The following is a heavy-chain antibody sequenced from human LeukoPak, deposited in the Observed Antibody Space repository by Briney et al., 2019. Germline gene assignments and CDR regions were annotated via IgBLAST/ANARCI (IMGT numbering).Heavy chain of an antibody. CDR1: GFTFSNYW. Sequence: GGSLRLSCEGSGFTFSNYWMTWVRQAPEKGLEWVANIKPSGSEKHYADSVEGRFTISRDNAKNSLYLQMNSLRAEDTAVYYCARDGTLRGPIAYFDYWGQGTLVTVSS. V-gene: IGHV3-7*01. CDR3: ARDGTLRGPIAYFDY. CDR2: IKPSGSEK. J-gene: IGHJ4*02. D-gene: IGHD1-26*01.